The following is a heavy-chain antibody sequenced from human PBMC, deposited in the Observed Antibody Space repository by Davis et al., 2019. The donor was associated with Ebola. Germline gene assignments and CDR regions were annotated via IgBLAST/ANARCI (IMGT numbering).Heavy chain of an antibody. CDR1: GFLFSSYA. D-gene: IGHD3-10*01. CDR3: AKDLTSYYGSGDFFDY. V-gene: IGHV3-23*01. J-gene: IGHJ4*02. CDR2: ISASSGAT. Sequence: GESLKISCAASGFLFSSYAMSWVRQAPGRGLEWVSSISASSGATFYADSVKCRIVMSRDNSNDNLYLRMNNLRAEDTAIYYCAKDLTSYYGSGDFFDYWGQGILVTVSS.